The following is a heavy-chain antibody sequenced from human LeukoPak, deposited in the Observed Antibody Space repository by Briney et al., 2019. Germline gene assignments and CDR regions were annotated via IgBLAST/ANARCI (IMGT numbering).Heavy chain of an antibody. CDR3: AREDAGYSYGYVVGY. CDR2: IYYSGST. D-gene: IGHD5-18*01. CDR1: GGSISSYY. Sequence: SETLSLTCTVSGGSISSYYWSWIRQPPGKGLEWIGYIYYSGSTNYNPSLKSRVTISVDTSKNQFSLKLSSVTAADTAVYYCAREDAGYSYGYVVGYWGQGTLVTVSS. V-gene: IGHV4-59*12. J-gene: IGHJ4*02.